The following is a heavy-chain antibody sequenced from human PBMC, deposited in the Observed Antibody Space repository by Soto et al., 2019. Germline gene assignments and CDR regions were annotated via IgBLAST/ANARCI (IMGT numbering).Heavy chain of an antibody. V-gene: IGHV3-64*01. CDR2: ISSNGGST. D-gene: IGHD3-16*02. Sequence: GGSLRLSCAASGFTFSSYAMHWVRQAPGKGLEYVSAISSNGGSTYYANSVKGRFTISRDNSKNTLYLQMGCLRAEDMAVYYCAREFPADDYIWGSYRNNWFDPWGQGTLVTVSS. CDR1: GFTFSSYA. CDR3: AREFPADDYIWGSYRNNWFDP. J-gene: IGHJ5*02.